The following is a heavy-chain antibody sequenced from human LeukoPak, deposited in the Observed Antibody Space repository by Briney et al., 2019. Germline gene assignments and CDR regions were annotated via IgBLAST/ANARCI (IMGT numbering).Heavy chain of an antibody. D-gene: IGHD3-3*01. CDR2: IGNKASNYAI. CDR1: GFTFSNAW. J-gene: IGHJ4*02. V-gene: IGHV3-73*01. Sequence: GGSLRLSCAASGFTFSNAWMSWVRQAPGKGLEWVGHIGNKASNYAIEYAASLKGRFTISRDDSKDTAYLQVNSLKTEDTAVYYCAGNYDSWTGLNYWGQGTLVTVSS. CDR3: AGNYDSWTGLNY.